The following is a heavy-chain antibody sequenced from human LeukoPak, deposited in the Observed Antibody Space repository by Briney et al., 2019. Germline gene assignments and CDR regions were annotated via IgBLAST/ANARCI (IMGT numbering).Heavy chain of an antibody. J-gene: IGHJ4*02. CDR2: INHSGST. V-gene: IGHV4-4*02. D-gene: IGHD6-13*01. Sequence: GSLRLSCVASGFIFSNYWMSWVRQPPGKGLEWIGEINHSGSTNYNPSLKSRVTISVDTSKNQFSLKLSSVTAADTAVYYCARLTRAAAGPPFDYWGQGTLVTVSS. CDR1: GFIFSNYW. CDR3: ARLTRAAAGPPFDY.